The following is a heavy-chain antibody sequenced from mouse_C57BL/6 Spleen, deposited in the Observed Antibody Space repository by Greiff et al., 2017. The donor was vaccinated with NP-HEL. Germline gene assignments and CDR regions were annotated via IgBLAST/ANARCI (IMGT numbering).Heavy chain of an antibody. V-gene: IGHV3-6*01. CDR1: GYSITSGYY. D-gene: IGHD1-1*01. Sequence: DVHLVESGPGLVKPSQSLSLTCSVTGYSITSGYYWNWIRQSPGNKLEWMGYISYDGSNNYNPSLKNRISITRDTSKNQFFLKLNSVTTEDTATYYCAIYYYGSIDYWGQGTTLTVSS. CDR3: AIYYYGSIDY. J-gene: IGHJ2*01. CDR2: ISYDGSN.